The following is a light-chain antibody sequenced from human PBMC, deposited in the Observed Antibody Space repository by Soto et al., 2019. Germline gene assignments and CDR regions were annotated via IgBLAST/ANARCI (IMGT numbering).Light chain of an antibody. CDR1: QTVRNNY. CDR2: DAS. J-gene: IGKJ4*01. Sequence: EFVLTQSPGTLSLSPGERATLSCRASQTVRNNYLAWYQQKPGQAPRLLIYDASSRATGIPDRFSGGGFGKDFPLPIGKREPEIFEVFYFQQFSRYPPLLGGGTKGGIK. V-gene: IGKV3-20*01. CDR3: QQFSRYPPL.